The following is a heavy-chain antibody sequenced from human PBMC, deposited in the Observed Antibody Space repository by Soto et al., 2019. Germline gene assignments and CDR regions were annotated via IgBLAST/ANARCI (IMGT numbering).Heavy chain of an antibody. V-gene: IGHV1-18*01. CDR3: ARGGQECSNSGCGYIYDGMDV. CDR2: ISAYNGNR. CDR1: GYTFSHYG. D-gene: IGHD1-26*01. Sequence: ASVKVSCKASGYTFSHYGIGWVRQAPGQGLEWMGWISAYNGNRHFAEGLRGRITMTTNTTASTADMELRSLSSDDTAVYYCARGGQECSNSGCGYIYDGMDVWGQGTTVTVSS. J-gene: IGHJ6*02.